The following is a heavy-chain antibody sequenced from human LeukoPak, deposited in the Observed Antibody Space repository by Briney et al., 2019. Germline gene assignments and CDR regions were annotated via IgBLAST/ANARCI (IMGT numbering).Heavy chain of an antibody. CDR2: ISSSGSTI. V-gene: IGHV3-48*03. J-gene: IGHJ4*02. D-gene: IGHD3-22*01. Sequence: GGSLRLSCAASGFTFSSYEMNWVRQAPGKGLEWVSYISSSGSTIYYADSVKGRFTISRDNAKNSLYLQMNSLRAEDTAVYYCARESYRGGYYLDYWGQGTLSPSPQ. CDR3: ARESYRGGYYLDY. CDR1: GFTFSSYE.